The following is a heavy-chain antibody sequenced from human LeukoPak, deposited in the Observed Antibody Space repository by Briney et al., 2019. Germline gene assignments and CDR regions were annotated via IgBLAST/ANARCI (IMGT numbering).Heavy chain of an antibody. CDR1: GFTFSTYG. V-gene: IGHV3-66*01. CDR3: ARDRQGGDGFDP. J-gene: IGHJ5*02. Sequence: PGGSLRLSCAASGFTFSTYGMTWVRQAPGKGLEWVSVIYSGGSTYHADSVKGRFTISRDNSKNTLYLQMDSLRAEDTAVYYCARDRQGGDGFDPWGQGTLVTVSS. D-gene: IGHD3-10*01. CDR2: IYSGGST.